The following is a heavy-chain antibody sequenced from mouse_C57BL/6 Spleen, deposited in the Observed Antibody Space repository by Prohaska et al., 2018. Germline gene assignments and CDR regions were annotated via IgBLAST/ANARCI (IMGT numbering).Heavy chain of an antibody. V-gene: IGHV1-82*01. J-gene: IGHJ2*01. D-gene: IGHD2-3*01. CDR2: IYPGDVDT. Sequence: QVQLQQSGPELVKPGASVKISCKASGYAFSSSWMNWVKQRPGQGLEWIGRIYPGDVDTNYNGKFKGNATLTADKSSSTAYRQLSSLTSEDSAVYFCAGWGLLGGYFDYWGQGTTLTVSS. CDR1: GYAFSSSW. CDR3: AGWGLLGGYFDY.